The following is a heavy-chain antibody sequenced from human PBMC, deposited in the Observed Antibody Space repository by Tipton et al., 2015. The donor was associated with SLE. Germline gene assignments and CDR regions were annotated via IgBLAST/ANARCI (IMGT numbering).Heavy chain of an antibody. CDR3: ARETAGGNFDF. CDR1: GGSISSYY. CDR2: MSYSGST. J-gene: IGHJ4*02. D-gene: IGHD3-10*01. V-gene: IGHV4-59*12. Sequence: TLSLTCTVSGGSISSYYWSWLRQPPGKGLEWIAYMSYSGSTNYNPSLKSRVTISVDTSKNQFSLKLSSVTAADTAVYYCARETAGGNFDFWGQGTLVTVSS.